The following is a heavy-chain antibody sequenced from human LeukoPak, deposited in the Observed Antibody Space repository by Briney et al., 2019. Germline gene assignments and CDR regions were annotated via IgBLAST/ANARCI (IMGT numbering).Heavy chain of an antibody. D-gene: IGHD2-15*01. CDR3: ARKSVAATPRDIVYQYSYMDV. J-gene: IGHJ6*03. V-gene: IGHV7-4-1*02. Sequence: ASVKVSCKASEYNFIAYYLHWVRQAPGQGLEWMGWISTNTGNPTYAQGFTGRFVFSLDTSVSTAYLQISSLKAEDTAVYYCARKSVAATPRDIVYQYSYMDVWGKGTTVTVSS. CDR1: EYNFIAYY. CDR2: ISTNTGNP.